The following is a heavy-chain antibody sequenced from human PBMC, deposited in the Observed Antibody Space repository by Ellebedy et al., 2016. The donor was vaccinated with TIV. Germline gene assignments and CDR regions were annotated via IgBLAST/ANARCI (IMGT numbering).Heavy chain of an antibody. V-gene: IGHV1-18*01. CDR3: ARRLEGSSPDAFSV. D-gene: IGHD3-16*01. Sequence: AASVKVSCKASRPSGINWVRQAPGQGLEWMGWVSPYNGHTDYKEKFQGRVTMTIDTSTTTAYMELRSLRSDETAIYYCARRLEGSSPDAFSVWGQGTMVTVSS. CDR2: VSPYNGHT. J-gene: IGHJ3*01. CDR1: RPSG.